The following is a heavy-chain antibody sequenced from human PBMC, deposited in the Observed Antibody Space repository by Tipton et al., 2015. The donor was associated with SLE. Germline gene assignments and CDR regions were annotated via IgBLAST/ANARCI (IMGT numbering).Heavy chain of an antibody. CDR1: GFTFNNYA. CDR2: ISSSGNI. CDR3: ARRGGYRAYEDYFDS. J-gene: IGHJ4*02. V-gene: IGHV3-64*02. D-gene: IGHD5-12*01. Sequence: SLRLSCAASGFTFNNYAIHWIRQAPGKGLEYVSAISSSGNIYYADSVKGQFTISRDNSKRMVYLQMDGLRVDDTAVYYCARRGGYRAYEDYFDSWGQGTLVTVSS.